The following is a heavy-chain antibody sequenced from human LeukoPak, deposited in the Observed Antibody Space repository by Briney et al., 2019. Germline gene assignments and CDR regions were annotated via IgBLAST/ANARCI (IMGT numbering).Heavy chain of an antibody. CDR1: GFTFSGYY. D-gene: IGHD3-22*01. CDR2: ISSSGSTI. Sequence: GGSLRLSCAASGFTFSGYYMSWIRQAPGKGLEWVSYISSSGSTIYYADSVKGRFTISRDNAKNSLYLQMNSLRAEDTAVYYCERDDTYYYDSSGYPAFDYWGQGTLVTVSS. V-gene: IGHV3-11*04. CDR3: ERDDTYYYDSSGYPAFDY. J-gene: IGHJ4*02.